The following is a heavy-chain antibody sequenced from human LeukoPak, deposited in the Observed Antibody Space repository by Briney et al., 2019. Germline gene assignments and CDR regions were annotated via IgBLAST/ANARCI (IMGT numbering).Heavy chain of an antibody. CDR3: ARVGPYFDY. CDR2: INPNSGGT. Sequence: ASVKVSCKASGYTFIGYYMHWVRQAPGQGLEWMGWINPNSGGTNYAQKFQGRVTMTRDTSISTAYMELSSLRSEDTAVYYCARVGPYFDYWGQGTLVTVSS. J-gene: IGHJ4*02. V-gene: IGHV1-2*02. CDR1: GYTFIGYY.